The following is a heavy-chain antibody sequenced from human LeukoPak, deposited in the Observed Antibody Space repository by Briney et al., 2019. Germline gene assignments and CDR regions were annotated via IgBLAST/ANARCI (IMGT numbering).Heavy chain of an antibody. CDR3: ARGFRSSWYGFWDS. CDR1: GFTFSDYY. J-gene: IGHJ4*02. D-gene: IGHD6-13*01. V-gene: IGHV3-11*01. Sequence: PGGSLRLSCATSGFTFSDYYMSWIRQAPGKGLEWISYINGGDNIIYYADPVKGRFTISRDNASLYLQMNSLRAEDTAVYYCARGFRSSWYGFWDSWGQGTLVIVSS. CDR2: INGGDNII.